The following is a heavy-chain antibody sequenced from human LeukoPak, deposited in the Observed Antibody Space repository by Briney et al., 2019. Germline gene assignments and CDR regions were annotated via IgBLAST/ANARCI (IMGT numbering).Heavy chain of an antibody. CDR2: IRYDGSNK. CDR3: AMYDFWSGGGFDY. D-gene: IGHD3-3*01. V-gene: IGHV3-30*02. Sequence: GGSLRLSCAASGFTFSSYGMHWVRQAPGKGLEWVAFIRYDGSNKYYADSVKGRFTISRDNSKNTLYLQMNSLRAEDTAVYYCAMYDFWSGGGFDYWGQGTLVTVSS. J-gene: IGHJ4*02. CDR1: GFTFSSYG.